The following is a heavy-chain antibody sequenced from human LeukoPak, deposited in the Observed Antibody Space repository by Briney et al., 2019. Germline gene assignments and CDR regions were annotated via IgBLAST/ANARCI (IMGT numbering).Heavy chain of an antibody. V-gene: IGHV3-21*01. D-gene: IGHD5-12*01. CDR2: ISSSSSYI. CDR3: AREDYSGYDWDWTNDAFDI. Sequence: PGGSLRLSCEVSGFTFSTYGMSWVRQAPGKGLEWVSSISSSSSYIYYADSVKGRFTISRDNAKNSLYLQMNSLRAEDTAVYYCAREDYSGYDWDWTNDAFDIWGQGTMVTVSS. CDR1: GFTFSTYG. J-gene: IGHJ3*02.